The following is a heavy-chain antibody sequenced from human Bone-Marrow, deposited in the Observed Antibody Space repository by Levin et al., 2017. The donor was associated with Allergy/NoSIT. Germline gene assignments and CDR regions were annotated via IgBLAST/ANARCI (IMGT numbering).Heavy chain of an antibody. D-gene: IGHD3-10*01. J-gene: IGHJ5*02. CDR3: ARDPPGGWWFDP. Sequence: SETLSLTCAVSGYSISSGYYWGWIRQPPGKGLEWIGSIYHSGSTYYNPSLKSRVTISVDTSKNQFSLKLSSVTAADTAVYYCARDPPGGWWFDPWGQGTLVTVSS. V-gene: IGHV4-38-2*02. CDR1: GYSISSGYY. CDR2: IYHSGST.